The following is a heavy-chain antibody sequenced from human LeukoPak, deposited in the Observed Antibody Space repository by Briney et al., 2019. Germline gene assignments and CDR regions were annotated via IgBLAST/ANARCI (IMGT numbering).Heavy chain of an antibody. V-gene: IGHV3-23*01. CDR2: TVGSRPDT. Sequence: GGSLRLSCAASGFTFSDYYMSWIRQAPGKGLEWVSATVGSRPDTYHADSVKGRFTVPRDNSRNTLYLQMNNLRIEDSAVYYCTKAPLMSCTGAFCYPFDSWGQGVLVTVSS. CDR1: GFTFSDYY. D-gene: IGHD2-8*02. J-gene: IGHJ4*02. CDR3: TKAPLMSCTGAFCYPFDS.